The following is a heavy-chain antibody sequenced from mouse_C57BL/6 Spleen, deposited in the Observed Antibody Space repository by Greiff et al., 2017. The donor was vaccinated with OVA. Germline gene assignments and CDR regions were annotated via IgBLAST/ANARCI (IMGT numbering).Heavy chain of an antibody. CDR3: TGYYSELAMDY. V-gene: IGHV6-3*01. CDR2: IRLKSDNYAT. D-gene: IGHD1-1*01. Sequence: EVKLVESGGGLVQPGGSMKLSCVASGFTFSNYWMIWVRQSPEKGLEWVAQIRLKSDNYATHYAESVKGRFTISRDDSKSSVYLQMNNLRAEDTGIYYCTGYYSELAMDYWGQGTSVTVSS. J-gene: IGHJ4*01. CDR1: GFTFSNYW.